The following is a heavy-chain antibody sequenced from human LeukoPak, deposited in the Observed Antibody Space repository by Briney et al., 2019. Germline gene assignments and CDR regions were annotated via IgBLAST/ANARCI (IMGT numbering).Heavy chain of an antibody. D-gene: IGHD3-22*01. J-gene: IGHJ4*02. CDR2: ISYDGSNK. CDR3: AKSAFYDNSGYLGY. CDR1: GFTFSNYV. V-gene: IGHV3-30*18. Sequence: GRSLRLSCAASGFTFSNYVMHWVRQAPGKGLEWVAVISYDGSNKYYADSVKGRFTISRDTSKNTLYLQMNSLRAEDTAVYYCAKSAFYDNSGYLGYWGQGTLVTVSS.